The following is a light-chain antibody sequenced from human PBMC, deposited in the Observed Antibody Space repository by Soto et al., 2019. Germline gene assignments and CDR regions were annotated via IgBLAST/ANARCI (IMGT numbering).Light chain of an antibody. CDR1: QSINRD. V-gene: IGKV3-11*01. CDR3: QQRSNWPRT. J-gene: IGKJ1*01. Sequence: EIVMTQSPATLSVYPGESATLSCRASQSINRDLAWYVQKPGQAPRLLIYDASNRATGIPARFSGSGSGTDFTLTISSLEPEDFAVYYCQQRSNWPRTFGQGTKV. CDR2: DAS.